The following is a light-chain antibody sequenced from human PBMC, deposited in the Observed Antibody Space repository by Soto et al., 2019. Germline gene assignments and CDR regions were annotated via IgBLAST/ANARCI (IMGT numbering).Light chain of an antibody. V-gene: IGLV4-69*01. CDR1: SGHSTND. CDR2: LNSDGRH. Sequence: QSVLTQSPSASASPGPSVTLTCTLSSGHSTNDIAWHQQQPEKSPRYLMKLNSDGRHSKGDGIPDRFSGSSSGAERYLTISSLQSEDEADYYCQSWGTGIQVIFGGGTKLSVL. CDR3: QSWGTGIQVI. J-gene: IGLJ2*01.